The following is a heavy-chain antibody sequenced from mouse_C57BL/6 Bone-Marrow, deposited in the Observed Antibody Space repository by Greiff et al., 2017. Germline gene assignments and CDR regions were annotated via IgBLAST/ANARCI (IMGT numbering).Heavy chain of an antibody. D-gene: IGHD2-4*01. Sequence: VQLQQSGAELAKPGASVKLSCKASGYTFTSYWMHWVKQRPGQGLEWIGYINPSSGYTKSNPKFKDKATLTADKSSSTAYMQLSSLTYEDSAVYYCASPPSPYDYDGWFAYWGQGTLVTVSA. CDR1: GYTFTSYW. J-gene: IGHJ3*01. V-gene: IGHV1-7*01. CDR3: ASPPSPYDYDGWFAY. CDR2: INPSSGYT.